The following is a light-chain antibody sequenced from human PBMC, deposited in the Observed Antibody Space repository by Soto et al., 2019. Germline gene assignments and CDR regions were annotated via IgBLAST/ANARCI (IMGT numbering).Light chain of an antibody. CDR2: GAS. Sequence: EFVLTQSPGTLSLSPGERATLSCRASQSVRSNYLAWYQQKSGQSPRLLIYGASNRATGIPDRFSGSGSGTDFTLTISRLEPEDFAVFYCQHYGSSAYTFGQGTTLEIK. V-gene: IGKV3-20*01. CDR3: QHYGSSAYT. CDR1: QSVRSNY. J-gene: IGKJ2*01.